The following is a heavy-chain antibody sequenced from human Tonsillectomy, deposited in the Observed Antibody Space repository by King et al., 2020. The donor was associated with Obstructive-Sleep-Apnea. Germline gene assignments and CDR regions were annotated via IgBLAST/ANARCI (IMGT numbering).Heavy chain of an antibody. V-gene: IGHV4-59*12. CDR2: IHSSGRT. J-gene: IGHJ6*02. CDR3: ARLPDFDWVYGMDV. CDR1: GDSINNYY. Sequence: VQLQESGPGLVKPSETLSLTCTVSGDSINNYYWSWILQPPGKGLEWIGHIHSSGRTNYNPSLKSRGTISVDTSKSQFSLKPSSVIAADTAVYFCARLPDFDWVYGMDVWGQGTTVTVSS. D-gene: IGHD3-9*01.